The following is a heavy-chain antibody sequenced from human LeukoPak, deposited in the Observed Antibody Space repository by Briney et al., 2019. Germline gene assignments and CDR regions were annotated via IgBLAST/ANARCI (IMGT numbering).Heavy chain of an antibody. J-gene: IGHJ4*02. V-gene: IGHV3-48*03. D-gene: IGHD5-18*01. CDR1: GFTFSRYE. CDR3: GRDRVGGRGYSLDY. CDR2: ISSSGSII. Sequence: PGGSLRLSCAASGFTFSRYEMNWVRQAPGKGLERVTYISSSGSIIYYADYVKGRFTVSRDNAKNSLYLQMNNLRAEDTALYYCGRDRVGGRGYSLDYLGQGTLVTVSS.